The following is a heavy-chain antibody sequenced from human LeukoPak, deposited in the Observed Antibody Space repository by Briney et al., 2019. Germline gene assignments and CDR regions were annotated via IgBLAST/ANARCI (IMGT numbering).Heavy chain of an antibody. CDR1: GFTFSSYA. CDR2: IRGSGDTT. J-gene: IGHJ4*02. CDR3: ARTMSGSYRDY. D-gene: IGHD1-26*01. Sequence: GSLRLSCAASGFTFSSYAMSWVRQAPGKGLEWVSSIRGSGDTTYYADSVKGRFTISRDNSKNTLNLQMNNLRAGDTAIYYCARTMSGSYRDYWGQGTLVTVSS. V-gene: IGHV3-23*01.